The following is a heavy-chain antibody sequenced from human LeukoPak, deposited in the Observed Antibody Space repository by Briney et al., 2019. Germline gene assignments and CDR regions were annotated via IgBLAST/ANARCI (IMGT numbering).Heavy chain of an antibody. CDR3: ARWPSKTPSKVFDY. CDR2: ITPNSGGT. J-gene: IGHJ4*02. V-gene: IGHV1-2*06. Sequence: ASVKVSCKASGYTFTVYYMHWVRQAPGQGLEWMGRITPNSGGTNYAQKFQGRVTMTRDTSISTAYMELSRLRSEDTAVYYCARWPSKTPSKVFDYWGQGTLVTVSS. CDR1: GYTFTVYY.